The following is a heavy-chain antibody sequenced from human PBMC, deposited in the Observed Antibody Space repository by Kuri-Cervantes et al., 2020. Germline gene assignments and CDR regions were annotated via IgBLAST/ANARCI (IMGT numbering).Heavy chain of an antibody. CDR3: ARDRWGTIFGVVIH. Sequence: GGSLRLSCAASGFTFSSYGMHWVRQAPGKGLEWVAVIWYDGSNKYYADSVKGRFTISRDNSKNTLYLQMNSLRAEDTAVYYCARDRWGTIFGVVIHWGQGTLVTVSS. CDR2: IWYDGSNK. J-gene: IGHJ4*02. V-gene: IGHV3-33*01. CDR1: GFTFSSYG. D-gene: IGHD3-3*01.